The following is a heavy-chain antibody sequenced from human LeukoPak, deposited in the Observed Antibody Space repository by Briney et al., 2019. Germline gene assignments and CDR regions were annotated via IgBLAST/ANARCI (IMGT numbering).Heavy chain of an antibody. V-gene: IGHV1-2*02. CDR1: VYIFTGYY. CDR3: ARDRKNDYSDHNYFDP. D-gene: IGHD4-17*01. Sequence: ASVKVSCKTSVYIFTGYYIHWVRQAPGQGLEWMGWINPNNGGTKFAQKFQGRVNLTRDTSITSAYLDLSRRTSDDTAVYYCARDRKNDYSDHNYFDPWGQGTLVTVSS. CDR2: INPNNGGT. J-gene: IGHJ5*02.